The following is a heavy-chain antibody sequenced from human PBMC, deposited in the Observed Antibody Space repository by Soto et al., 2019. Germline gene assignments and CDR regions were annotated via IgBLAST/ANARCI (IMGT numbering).Heavy chain of an antibody. D-gene: IGHD2-8*02. Sequence: QVQLVESGGGVVQPGRSLRLSCAVSGFTVSTYGMHWVRQAPGKGLEWVAVISRDGGTKYYADSVKGRFTISRDNSRNTLFLEMNSLRSADMAVYYCTGEVASGYWGQGTLLTVSS. CDR3: TGEVASGY. CDR1: GFTVSTYG. CDR2: ISRDGGTK. J-gene: IGHJ4*02. V-gene: IGHV3-30*03.